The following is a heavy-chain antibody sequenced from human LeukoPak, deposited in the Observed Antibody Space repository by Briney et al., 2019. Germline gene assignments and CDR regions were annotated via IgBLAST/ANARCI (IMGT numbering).Heavy chain of an antibody. V-gene: IGHV4-39*07. D-gene: IGHD3-22*01. CDR1: GGSISSSSYY. J-gene: IGHJ4*02. CDR2: IYYSGST. Sequence: SETLSLTCTVSGGSISSSSYYWGWIRQPPGKGLEWIGSIYYSGSTYYNPSLKSRVTISVDTSKNQFSLKLSSVTAADTAVYYCARQSTYYYDSSPREAFDSWGQETLVTVSS. CDR3: ARQSTYYYDSSPREAFDS.